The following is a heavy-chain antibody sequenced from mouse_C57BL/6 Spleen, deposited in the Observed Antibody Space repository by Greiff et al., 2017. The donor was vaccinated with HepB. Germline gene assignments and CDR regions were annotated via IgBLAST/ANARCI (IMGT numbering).Heavy chain of an antibody. CDR2: IDPETGGT. CDR1: GYTSTAYE. D-gene: IGHD2-2*01. CDR3: TRNGNYYGNDEAMDY. Sequence: VQLQQSGAELVRPGASVTLSCKASGYTSTAYEMHWVKQTPVHGLEWIGAIDPETGGTAYNQKFKGMAILTADKSSSTAYMERRSLTSEDTAVYYCTRNGNYYGNDEAMDYWGQGTSVTVSA. V-gene: IGHV1-15*01. J-gene: IGHJ4*01.